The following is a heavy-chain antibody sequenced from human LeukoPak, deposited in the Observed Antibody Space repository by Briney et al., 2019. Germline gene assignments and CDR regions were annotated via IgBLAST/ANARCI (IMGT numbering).Heavy chain of an antibody. CDR1: GFTFSSYA. CDR3: AKGALWFGEYYYYMDV. J-gene: IGHJ6*03. CDR2: ISGSGGST. Sequence: GGSLRLSCAASGFTFSSYAMSWVRQAPGKGLEWVSAISGSGGSTYYADSVKGRFTISRDNSKNTLYLQMNGLRAEDTAVYYCAKGALWFGEYYYYMDVWGKGTTVTVSS. D-gene: IGHD3-10*01. V-gene: IGHV3-23*01.